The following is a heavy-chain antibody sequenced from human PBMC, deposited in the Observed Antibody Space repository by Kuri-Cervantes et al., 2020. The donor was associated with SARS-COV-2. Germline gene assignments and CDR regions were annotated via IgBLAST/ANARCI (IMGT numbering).Heavy chain of an antibody. CDR1: GFTFSSYA. J-gene: IGHJ3*02. CDR3: ANGGSGYYLHDAFDI. D-gene: IGHD3-22*01. V-gene: IGHV3-23*01. CDR2: ISGSGGST. Sequence: GGSLRLSCAASGFTFSSYAMSWVRQAPAKGLEWVSAISGSGGSTYYADSVKGRFTISRDNSKNTLYLQMNSLRAEDTAVYYCANGGSGYYLHDAFDIWGQGTMVTVSS.